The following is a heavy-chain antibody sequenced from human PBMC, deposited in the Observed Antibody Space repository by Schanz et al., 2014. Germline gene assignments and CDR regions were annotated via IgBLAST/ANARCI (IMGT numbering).Heavy chain of an antibody. D-gene: IGHD5-12*01. CDR1: GFTFSDYY. J-gene: IGHJ4*02. V-gene: IGHV3-11*05. Sequence: QVQLVESGGGLVKPGGSLRLSCVASGFTFSDYYMSWIRQAPGKGLEWVSYISSSSSYTNYADSVKGRFTISRDNAKNSMYLQMNSLRVEDTAVYYCARDPNSVNEIDYWGQGTLVTVSS. CDR3: ARDPNSVNEIDY. CDR2: ISSSSSYT.